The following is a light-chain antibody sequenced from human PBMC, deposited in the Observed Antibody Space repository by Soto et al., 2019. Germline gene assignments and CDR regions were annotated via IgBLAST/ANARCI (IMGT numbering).Light chain of an antibody. V-gene: IGLV2-14*03. Sequence: QSVLAQPASMSGSPGQSVTISCAVTSNDIGGYNYVSWYQQHPGTAPKLIIYDVSSRPSGVSHRFSGSKSGNTASLTISGLQAEDEADYYCSSFSVASPLFGTGTKVTVL. CDR3: SSFSVASPL. J-gene: IGLJ1*01. CDR1: SNDIGGYNY. CDR2: DVS.